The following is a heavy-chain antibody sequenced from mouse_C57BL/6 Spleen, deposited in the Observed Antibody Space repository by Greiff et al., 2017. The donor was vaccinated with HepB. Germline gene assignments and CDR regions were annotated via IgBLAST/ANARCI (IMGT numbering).Heavy chain of an antibody. V-gene: IGHV1-52*01. CDR2: IDPSDSET. Sequence: VKLQQPGAELVRPGSSVKLSCKASGYTFTSYWMHWVKQRPIQGLEWIGNIDPSDSETHYNQKFKDKATLTVDKSSSTAYMQLSSLTSEDSAVYYCARHGYDERSAMDYWGQGTSVTVSS. CDR1: GYTFTSYW. D-gene: IGHD2-2*01. CDR3: ARHGYDERSAMDY. J-gene: IGHJ4*01.